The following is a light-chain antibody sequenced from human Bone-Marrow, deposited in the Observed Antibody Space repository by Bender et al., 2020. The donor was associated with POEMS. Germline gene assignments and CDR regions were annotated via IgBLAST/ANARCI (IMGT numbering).Light chain of an antibody. Sequence: SYVLSQPPSVSVAPGQTARTSCGGINFGGKSVHWYHQKPGQAPVLVVYDASDRPSGIPERFSGSNSGNTATLTISRVEAGDEADYYCQVWDNSDDYQVIFGGGTKLTVL. J-gene: IGLJ2*01. CDR3: QVWDNSDDYQVI. CDR1: NFGGKS. V-gene: IGLV3-21*02. CDR2: DAS.